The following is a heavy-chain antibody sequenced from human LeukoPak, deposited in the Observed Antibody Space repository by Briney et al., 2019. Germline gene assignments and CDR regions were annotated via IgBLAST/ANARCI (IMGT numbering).Heavy chain of an antibody. CDR3: ARPLRVTMIRGAAFRASSDFDP. Sequence: ASVNVSCKASGYTFTGYYMHWVRQAPGQGLEWMGWINPNSGGTNYAQKFQGRVTLTRDTSISTAYMEVSRLRYDDTAVYYCARPLRVTMIRGAAFRASSDFDPWGQGTLVTVSS. CDR1: GYTFTGYY. V-gene: IGHV1-2*02. D-gene: IGHD3-10*01. CDR2: INPNSGGT. J-gene: IGHJ5*02.